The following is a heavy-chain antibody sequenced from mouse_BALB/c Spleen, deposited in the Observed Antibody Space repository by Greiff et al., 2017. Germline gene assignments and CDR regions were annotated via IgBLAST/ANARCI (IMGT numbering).Heavy chain of an antibody. CDR3: ARYDYDGIYWYFDV. D-gene: IGHD2-4*01. CDR1: GFSLTSYG. Sequence: LQESGPGLVAPSQSLSITCTVSGFSLTSYGVHWVRQPPGKGLEWLGVIWAGGSTNYNSALMSRLSISKDNSKSQVFLKMNSLQTDDTAMYYCARYDYDGIYWYFDVWGAGTTVTVSS. J-gene: IGHJ1*01. V-gene: IGHV2-9*02. CDR2: IWAGGST.